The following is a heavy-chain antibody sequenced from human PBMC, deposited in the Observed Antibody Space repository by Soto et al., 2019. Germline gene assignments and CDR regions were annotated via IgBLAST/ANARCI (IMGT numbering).Heavy chain of an antibody. CDR2: ISSSSSYI. CDR1: GFTFSSYS. D-gene: IGHD6-19*01. CDR3: ASREGIGSGFNY. J-gene: IGHJ4*02. V-gene: IGHV3-21*01. Sequence: GGSLRLSCAASGFTFSSYSMNWVRQAPGKGLEWVSSISSSSSYIYYADSVKGRFTISRDNAKNSLYLQMNSLRAEDTAVYYCASREGIGSGFNYWGQGTLVTVS.